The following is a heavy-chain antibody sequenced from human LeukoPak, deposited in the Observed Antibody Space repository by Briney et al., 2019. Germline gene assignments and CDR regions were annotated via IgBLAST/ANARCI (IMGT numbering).Heavy chain of an antibody. J-gene: IGHJ4*02. CDR3: AREVADNGNNDY. D-gene: IGHD2-8*01. CDR1: GGSISSGDYY. CDR2: IYYSGST. V-gene: IGHV4-30-4*08. Sequence: SETLSLTCTVSGGSISSGDYYWSWIRQPPGKGLEWIGYIYYSGSTYYNPSLKSRVTISVDTSKNQFSLKLSSVTAADTAVYYCAREVADNGNNDYWGQGTLVTVSS.